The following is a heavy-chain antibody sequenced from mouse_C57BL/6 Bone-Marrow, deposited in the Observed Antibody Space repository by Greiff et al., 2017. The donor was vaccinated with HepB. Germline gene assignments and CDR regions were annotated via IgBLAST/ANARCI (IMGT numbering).Heavy chain of an antibody. D-gene: IGHD2-3*01. V-gene: IGHV5-2*01. Sequence: EVKLVESGGGLVQPGESLKLSCESNEYEFPSHDMSWVRKTPEKRLELVAAINSDGGSTYYPDTMERRFIISRDNTKKTLYLQMSSLRSEDTALYYCARQTYYDGYHYWYFDVWGTGTTVTVSS. CDR1: EYEFPSHD. CDR2: INSDGGST. CDR3: ARQTYYDGYHYWYFDV. J-gene: IGHJ1*03.